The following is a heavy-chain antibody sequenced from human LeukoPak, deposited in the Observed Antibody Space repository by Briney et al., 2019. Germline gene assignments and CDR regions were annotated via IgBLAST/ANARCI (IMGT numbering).Heavy chain of an antibody. D-gene: IGHD3-22*01. CDR2: IYTSGST. Sequence: SETLSLTCTVSGGSINSYYWSWIRQPAGKGLEWIGRIYTSGSTNYNPPLKSRVTISVDTSKNQFSLKLSSVTAADTAVYYCARGLYDSNFDYWGQGTLVTVSS. CDR3: ARGLYDSNFDY. CDR1: GGSINSYY. V-gene: IGHV4-4*07. J-gene: IGHJ4*02.